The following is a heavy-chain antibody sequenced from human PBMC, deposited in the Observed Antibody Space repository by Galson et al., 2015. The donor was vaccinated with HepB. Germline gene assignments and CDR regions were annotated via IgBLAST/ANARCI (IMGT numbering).Heavy chain of an antibody. Sequence: SLRLSCATSGFTFSSNAMHWVRQAPGKGLEWVAFISYDENNQYYADSVEGRFTIARDNSQNTLFLQMNSLRVEDTAVYYCARDPDGYNHYFDYWGQGTLVTVSS. CDR1: GFTFSSNA. CDR2: ISYDENNQ. CDR3: ARDPDGYNHYFDY. V-gene: IGHV3-30*04. D-gene: IGHD5-24*01. J-gene: IGHJ4*02.